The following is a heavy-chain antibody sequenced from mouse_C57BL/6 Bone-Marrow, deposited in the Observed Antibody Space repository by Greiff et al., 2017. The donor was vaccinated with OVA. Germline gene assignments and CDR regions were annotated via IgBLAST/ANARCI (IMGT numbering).Heavy chain of an antibody. J-gene: IGHJ1*03. CDR3: AGTHWYFDV. Sequence: VQLQQSGPELVKPGASVKISCKASGYSFTGYYMNWVKQSPEKSLEWIGEINPSTGGTTYNQKFKAKATLTVDKSSSTAYMQLKSLTSEDSAVYYCAGTHWYFDVWGTGTTVTVSS. CDR1: GYSFTGYY. CDR2: INPSTGGT. V-gene: IGHV1-42*01.